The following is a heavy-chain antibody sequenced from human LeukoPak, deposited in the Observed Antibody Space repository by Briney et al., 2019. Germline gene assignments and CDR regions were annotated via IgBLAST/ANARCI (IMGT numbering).Heavy chain of an antibody. Sequence: ASVKVSCKASTYTFSDYYMHWVRQAPGQGLEWMGWISPNSGGTNYAQKFQGRVTMTRDTSISTAYMDLSRLTSDDTAVYYCARLSGELFDYWGRGTLVTVSS. CDR1: TYTFSDYY. D-gene: IGHD4-17*01. CDR2: ISPNSGGT. V-gene: IGHV1-2*02. CDR3: ARLSGELFDY. J-gene: IGHJ4*02.